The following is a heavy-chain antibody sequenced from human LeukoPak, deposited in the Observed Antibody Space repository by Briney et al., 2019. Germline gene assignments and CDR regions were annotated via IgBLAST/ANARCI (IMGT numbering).Heavy chain of an antibody. J-gene: IGHJ3*01. D-gene: IGHD2-8*01. V-gene: IGHV3-23*01. Sequence: GGSLRLSFVASGFTFSDYAVTWVRQAPGKGLEWVSSTGPVHYADSVKGRFTISRDDSKNTLFLQMNSLRAEDTAIYYCAKDSFSYNGIFDALDVWGQGTMVTVSS. CDR1: GFTFSDYA. CDR2: TGPV. CDR3: AKDSFSYNGIFDALDV.